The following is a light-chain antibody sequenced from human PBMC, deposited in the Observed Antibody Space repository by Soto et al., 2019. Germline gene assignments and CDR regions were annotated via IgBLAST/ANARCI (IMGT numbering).Light chain of an antibody. Sequence: QSVLTQPPSMSAAPGQMVAISCSGTSSNIGDNSVSWYQHFPGTAPKVLIYDNNRRPSGIADRFSGSKSGTSATLTIIGLQTGDEADYYCATWDSALSAGVFGGGTKVTVL. CDR2: DNN. CDR1: SSNIGDNS. CDR3: ATWDSALSAGV. V-gene: IGLV1-51*01. J-gene: IGLJ3*02.